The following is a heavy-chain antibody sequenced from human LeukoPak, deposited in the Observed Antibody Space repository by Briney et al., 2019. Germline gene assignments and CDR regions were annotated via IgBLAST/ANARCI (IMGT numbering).Heavy chain of an antibody. V-gene: IGHV4-59*08. D-gene: IGHD4-17*01. CDR3: ARRCSGDYGHWSDP. CDR2: MSYSGRN. CDR1: GGSISNYY. J-gene: IGHJ5*02. Sequence: SETLSLTCTVSGGSISNYYWTWIRQPPGKGLEWIGYMSYSGRNNQNPSLKSRVTISVDASKNQFSLTLRSVTAADTAVYYCARRCSGDYGHWSDPWGQGTLVTVSS.